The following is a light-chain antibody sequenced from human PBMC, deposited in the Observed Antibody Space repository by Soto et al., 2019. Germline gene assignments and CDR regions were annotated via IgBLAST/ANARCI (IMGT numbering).Light chain of an antibody. CDR1: SSDVGGYNF. CDR3: SSYAGGNNLI. J-gene: IGLJ2*01. V-gene: IGLV2-8*01. Sequence: QSALTQPPSASGSPGQSVTISCTGTSSDVGGYNFVSWYQHHPGKAPKLMIYEVNKRPSGVPDRFSGSKSGSTASLTVSGLQAEDEADYYCSSYAGGNNLIFGGGTKLTVL. CDR2: EVN.